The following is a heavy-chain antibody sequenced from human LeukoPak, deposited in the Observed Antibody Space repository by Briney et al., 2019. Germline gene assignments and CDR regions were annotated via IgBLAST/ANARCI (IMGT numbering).Heavy chain of an antibody. CDR1: GFTFSSNW. J-gene: IGHJ4*02. V-gene: IGHV3-74*01. CDR3: SRDFNGRNDF. CDR2: INPDGSRT. D-gene: IGHD1-14*01. Sequence: GGSLRLSCAASGFTFSSNWMHWVRQGPGKGLVWVSRINPDGSRTNYAESVKGRFTISRDNAKNTLSLEMNSLGDEDTAVYYCSRDFNGRNDFWGQGTLVTVSS.